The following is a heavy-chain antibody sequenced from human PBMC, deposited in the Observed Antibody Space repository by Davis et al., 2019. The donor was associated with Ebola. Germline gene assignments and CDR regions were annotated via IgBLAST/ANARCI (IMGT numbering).Heavy chain of an antibody. J-gene: IGHJ5*02. CDR1: GYTFTSYG. CDR2: INPYNGNT. D-gene: IGHD6-13*01. V-gene: IGHV1-18*01. CDR3: ARAIAAAGGWFDP. Sequence: ASVKVSCKASGYTFTSYGISWVRQAPGQGLEWMGRINPYNGNTNYAQKLQGRVTMTTDTSTSTAYMELRSLRSDDTAVYYCARAIAAAGGWFDPWGQGTLVTVSS.